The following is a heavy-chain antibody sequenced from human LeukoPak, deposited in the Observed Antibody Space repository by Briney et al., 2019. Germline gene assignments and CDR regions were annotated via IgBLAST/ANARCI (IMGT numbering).Heavy chain of an antibody. V-gene: IGHV3-23*01. Sequence: PGGSLRLSCAASGFTFSSYAMSWVRQAPGKGPEWVSGISGSGGSTYHADSVKGRFTISRDNSRNTLYLQMNSLRAEDTAVYYCAKEPPHLYDYVWGSFDTWGQGTLVTVSS. CDR1: GFTFSSYA. J-gene: IGHJ5*02. CDR3: AKEPPHLYDYVWGSFDT. D-gene: IGHD3-16*01. CDR2: ISGSGGST.